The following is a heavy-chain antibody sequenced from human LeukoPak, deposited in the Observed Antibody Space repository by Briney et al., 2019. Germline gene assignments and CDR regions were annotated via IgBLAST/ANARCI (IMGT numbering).Heavy chain of an antibody. D-gene: IGHD3-22*01. CDR3: ARGWTYYYVSSGYEY. CDR2: IYPGDSDT. Sequence: GESLKISCQGSGYSFISYWIGWVRQVPGKGLEWMGIIYPGDSDTRYSPSFQGQVTISADKSISTAFLQWNSLRASDTAMYYCARGWTYYYVSSGYEYWGQGTLVTVSS. J-gene: IGHJ4*02. CDR1: GYSFISYW. V-gene: IGHV5-51*01.